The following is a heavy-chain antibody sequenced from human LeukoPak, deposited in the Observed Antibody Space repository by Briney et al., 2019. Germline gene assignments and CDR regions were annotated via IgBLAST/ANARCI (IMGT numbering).Heavy chain of an antibody. Sequence: GGSLRLSCEASGFNFDVYAMHWVRQAPGKGLEWVAATSYDGSKIYYSDSVQGRFTISRDNSKNTLYLQMNSLTTDDTAVYYCARGKMRTLALAEYLQDWGQGTLVTVSS. CDR2: TSYDGSKI. CDR3: ARGKMRTLALAEYLQD. V-gene: IGHV3-30*04. J-gene: IGHJ1*01. CDR1: GFNFDVYA.